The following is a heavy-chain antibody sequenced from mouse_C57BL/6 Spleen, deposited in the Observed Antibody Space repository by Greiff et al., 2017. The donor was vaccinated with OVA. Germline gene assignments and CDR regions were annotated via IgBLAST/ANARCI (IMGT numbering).Heavy chain of an antibody. V-gene: IGHV5-16*01. D-gene: IGHD4-1*01. CDR1: GFTFSDYY. Sequence: EVKLVESEGGLVQPGSSMKLSCTASGFTFSDYYMAWVRQVPEKGLEWVANINYDGSSTYYLDSLQSRFIISRDNAKNILYLQMSSLKSEDTATYYCARGWTGYWYFDVWGTGTTVTVSS. CDR3: ARGWTGYWYFDV. CDR2: INYDGSST. J-gene: IGHJ1*03.